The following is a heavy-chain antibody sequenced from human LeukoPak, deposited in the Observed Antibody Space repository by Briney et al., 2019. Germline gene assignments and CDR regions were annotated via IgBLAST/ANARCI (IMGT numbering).Heavy chain of an antibody. CDR2: IYYSGST. Sequence: SETLSLTCTVSGGSISSHYWSWIRQPPGKGLEWIGYIYYSGSTNYNPSLKSRVTISVDTSKNQFSLKLSSVTAADTAVYYWARSAYGDCVSWGQGTLVTVSS. D-gene: IGHD4-17*01. J-gene: IGHJ4*02. CDR1: GGSISSHY. CDR3: ARSAYGDCVS. V-gene: IGHV4-59*11.